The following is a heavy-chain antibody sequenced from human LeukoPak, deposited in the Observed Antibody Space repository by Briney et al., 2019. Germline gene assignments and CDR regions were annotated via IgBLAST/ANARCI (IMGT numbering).Heavy chain of an antibody. CDR3: ARAFTVYCSSTSCYYYYGMDV. CDR1: GFTFSSYS. CDR2: ISSSSSTI. V-gene: IGHV3-48*02. D-gene: IGHD2-2*01. Sequence: GGSLRLSCAASGFTFSSYSMNWVRQAPGKGLEWVSYISSSSSTIYYADSVKGRFTISRDNAKNSLYLQMNSLRDEDTAVYYCARAFTVYCSSTSCYYYYGMDVWGQGTTVTVSS. J-gene: IGHJ6*02.